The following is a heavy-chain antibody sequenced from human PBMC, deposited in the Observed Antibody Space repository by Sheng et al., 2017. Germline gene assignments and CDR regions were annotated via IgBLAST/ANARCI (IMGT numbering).Heavy chain of an antibody. CDR3: ARVHNWNDMGVWFDP. V-gene: IGHV4-34*01. CDR2: INHSGST. CDR1: GGSFSGYY. Sequence: QVQLQQWGAGLLKPSETLSLTCAVYGGSFSGYYWSWIRQPPGKGLEWIGEINHSGSTNYNPSLKSRVTISVDTSKNQFSLKLSSVTAADTAVYYCARVHNWNDMGVWFDPWGQGTLVTVSS. J-gene: IGHJ5*02. D-gene: IGHD1-20*01.